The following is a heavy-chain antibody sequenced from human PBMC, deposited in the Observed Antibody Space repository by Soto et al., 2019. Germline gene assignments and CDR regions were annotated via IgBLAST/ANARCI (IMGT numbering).Heavy chain of an antibody. CDR3: VKDHAPCHLNFEL. Sequence: PGGSLRLSCSASGFTFSNYAIHWVRQAPGKGLEYVAAITNNGGSTYYADSMKGRFTISRDNSKSTVFLQMSSLRPEDTAIHYCVKDHAPCHLNFELWGRGTLVTVSS. CDR2: ITNNGGST. J-gene: IGHJ4*02. V-gene: IGHV3-64D*06. CDR1: GFTFSNYA.